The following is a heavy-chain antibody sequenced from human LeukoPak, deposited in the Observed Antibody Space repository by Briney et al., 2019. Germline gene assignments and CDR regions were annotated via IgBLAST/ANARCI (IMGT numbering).Heavy chain of an antibody. D-gene: IGHD1-26*01. CDR1: GGSISSSSYY. V-gene: IGHV4-39*01. Sequence: SETLSLTCTVSGGSISSSSYYWGWIRQPPGKGLEWIGSTYYSGSTYYNPSLKSRVTISVDTSKNQFSLKLSSVTAADTAVYYCARLRGARGRIVGVLNYFDYWGQGTLVTVSP. CDR3: ARLRGARGRIVGVLNYFDY. CDR2: TYYSGST. J-gene: IGHJ4*02.